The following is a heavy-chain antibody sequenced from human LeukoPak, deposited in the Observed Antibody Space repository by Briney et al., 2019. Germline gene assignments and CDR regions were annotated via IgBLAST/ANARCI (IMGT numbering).Heavy chain of an antibody. Sequence: SETLSLTCTVSGGSISSYYWSWIRQPPGKGLEWIGYIYYSGSTNYNPSLKSRVTISVDTSKNQFSLRLSSATAADTAVYYCASLHDXWSPFDPWGXGXLVXVS. D-gene: IGHD3-3*01. J-gene: IGHJ5*02. CDR1: GGSISSYY. CDR3: ASLHDXWSPFDP. V-gene: IGHV4-59*01. CDR2: IYYSGST.